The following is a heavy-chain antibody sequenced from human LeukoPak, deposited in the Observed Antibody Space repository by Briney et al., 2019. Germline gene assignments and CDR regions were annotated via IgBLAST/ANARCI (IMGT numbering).Heavy chain of an antibody. Sequence: GSLRLSCVASGFMVNSYAMNWVRQAPGKGLEWVSGISGSGGYTYYADSVKGRFTISRDNSKNTLSLQMNSLRVEDTAVYYCAKDLPAGSWGSMYYFYAMDVWGQGTTVTVSS. D-gene: IGHD3-16*01. CDR3: AKDLPAGSWGSMYYFYAMDV. J-gene: IGHJ6*02. CDR1: GFMVNSYA. CDR2: ISGSGGYT. V-gene: IGHV3-23*01.